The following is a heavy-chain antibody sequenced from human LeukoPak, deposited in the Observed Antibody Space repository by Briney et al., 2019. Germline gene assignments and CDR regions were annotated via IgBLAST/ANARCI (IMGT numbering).Heavy chain of an antibody. J-gene: IGHJ4*02. CDR2: INPNSGGT. CDR3: ARAAGGWYYFDY. D-gene: IGHD6-19*01. V-gene: IGHV1-2*04. Sequence: ASVKVSCKASGYTFTGYYMHWVRQAPGQGLEWMGWINPNSGGTNYAQKLQGWVTITRDTSISTAYMELSRLRSDDTAVYYCARAAGGWYYFDYWGQGTLVTVSS. CDR1: GYTFTGYY.